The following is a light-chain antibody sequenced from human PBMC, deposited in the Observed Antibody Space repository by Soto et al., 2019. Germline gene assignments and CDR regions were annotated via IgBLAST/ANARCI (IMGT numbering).Light chain of an antibody. V-gene: IGLV2-14*01. CDR2: EVS. Sequence: QSVLTQPASVSGSPGQSMTISCSGTSSDVGGYKYVSWYQQYPGKAPKLMMYEVSNRPSGVSNRFSGSKSGNTASLTISGLQAEDEADYYCSSYTTSSPCVFGTGTKVTL. J-gene: IGLJ1*01. CDR1: SSDVGGYKY. CDR3: SSYTTSSPCV.